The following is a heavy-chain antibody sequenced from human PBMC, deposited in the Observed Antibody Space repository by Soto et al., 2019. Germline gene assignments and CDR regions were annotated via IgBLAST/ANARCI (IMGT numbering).Heavy chain of an antibody. CDR3: WAYCGGDCYSVFFDY. V-gene: IGHV3-21*01. CDR1: GVTVSSYS. D-gene: IGHD2-21*02. CDR2: ISSSSSYI. Sequence: GGSLRLSCAASGVTVSSYSMNWVRQAPGKGLEWVSSISSSSSYIYYADSVKGRFTISRDNAKNSLYLQMNSLRAEDTAVYYCWAYCGGDCYSVFFDYWGQGTLLTVSS. J-gene: IGHJ4*02.